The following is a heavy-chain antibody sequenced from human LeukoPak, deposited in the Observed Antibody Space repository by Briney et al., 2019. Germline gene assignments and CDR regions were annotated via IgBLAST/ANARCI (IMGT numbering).Heavy chain of an antibody. CDR3: ARQAQGY. Sequence: SETLSLTCTVSGGSISSGRYCWSWIRQPAGKGLEWIGHIHTSGNTNYNPSLKSRVTISIDTSKNQFSLKLSSVTAADTAVYYCARQAQGYWGQGILVTVSS. J-gene: IGHJ4*02. V-gene: IGHV4-61*09. CDR2: IHTSGNT. CDR1: GGSISSGRYC.